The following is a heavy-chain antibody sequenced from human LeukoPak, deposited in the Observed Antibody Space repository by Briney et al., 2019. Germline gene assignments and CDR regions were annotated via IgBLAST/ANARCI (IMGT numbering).Heavy chain of an antibody. CDR1: GFTFSSYG. J-gene: IGHJ4*02. Sequence: PGRSLRLSCAASGFTFSSYGMHWVRQAPGKGLEWVAVISYDGSNEYYADSVKGRFTISRDNSKNTLYLQMNSLRAEDTAVYYCAKISGSWYEGVGGYYFDYWGQGTLVTVSS. CDR3: AKISGSWYEGVGGYYFDY. D-gene: IGHD6-13*01. CDR2: ISYDGSNE. V-gene: IGHV3-30*18.